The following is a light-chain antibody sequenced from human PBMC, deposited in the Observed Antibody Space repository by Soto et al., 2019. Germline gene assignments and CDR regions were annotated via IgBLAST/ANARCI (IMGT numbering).Light chain of an antibody. CDR2: GAS. V-gene: IGKV3-20*01. CDR1: QSVSSNY. CDR3: QQYGNSPCT. Sequence: EIVLTQSPGILSLSPGERATLSCRASQSVSSNYLAWFQQKPGQAPRLLITGASSRATGIPDRLSGSGSGTDFTLTISRLEPEDFAVYYCQQYGNSPCTFGQGTKLEIK. J-gene: IGKJ2*02.